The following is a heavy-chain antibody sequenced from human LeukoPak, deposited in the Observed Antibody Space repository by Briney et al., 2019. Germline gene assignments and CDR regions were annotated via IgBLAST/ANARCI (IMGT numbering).Heavy chain of an antibody. D-gene: IGHD6-13*01. CDR1: GFTFSSYA. V-gene: IGHV3-64D*06. CDR3: VKDSSSWYGYFQH. J-gene: IGHJ1*01. Sequence: GGSLRLSCAASGFTFSSYAMSWVRQAPGKGLEYVSAISSNGGSTYYADSVKGRFTISRDNSKNTLYLQMSSLRAEDTAVYYCVKDSSSWYGYFQHWGQGTLVTVSA. CDR2: ISSNGGST.